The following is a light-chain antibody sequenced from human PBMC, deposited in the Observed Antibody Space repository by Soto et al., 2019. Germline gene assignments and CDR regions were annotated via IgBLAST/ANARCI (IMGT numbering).Light chain of an antibody. J-gene: IGKJ1*01. Sequence: EVVMTQSPASLSASPGERVTLSCRASQNIRSSLAWYQQKPGQAPRLLIYGASTRATGIPARFSGSGSGTEFTLTISSLQSEDFAVYYCQQYNNWPRTFGQGTKV. CDR2: GAS. V-gene: IGKV3-15*01. CDR1: QNIRSS. CDR3: QQYNNWPRT.